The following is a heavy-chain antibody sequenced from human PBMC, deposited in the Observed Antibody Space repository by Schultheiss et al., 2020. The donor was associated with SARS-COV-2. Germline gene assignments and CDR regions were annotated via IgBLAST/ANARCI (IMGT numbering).Heavy chain of an antibody. V-gene: IGHV3-74*01. Sequence: GGSLRLSCAASGFTFSSYWMHWVRQAPGKGLVWVSRINSDGSSTTYADSVKARFTISRDNAKNTLFLQMNSLRAEDTAVYYCARGYRTSSQFDYWGQGTLVTVSS. CDR3: ARGYRTSSQFDY. CDR2: INSDGSST. J-gene: IGHJ4*02. CDR1: GFTFSSYW. D-gene: IGHD6-6*01.